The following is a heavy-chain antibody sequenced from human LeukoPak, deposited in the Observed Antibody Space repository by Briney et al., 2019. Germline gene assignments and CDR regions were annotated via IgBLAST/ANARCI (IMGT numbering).Heavy chain of an antibody. CDR2: IASDGSST. CDR1: GFTFSDFW. D-gene: IGHD4-23*01. J-gene: IGHJ4*02. V-gene: IGHV3-74*01. Sequence: GGSLRLSCAASGFTFSDFWMNWVRQAPGKGLVWVSRIASDGSSTTYADSVKGRFSISRDNAKNTLYLQMNSLRVEDTAVYYCARGRPHGNDYWGQGTLVTVSS. CDR3: ARGRPHGNDY.